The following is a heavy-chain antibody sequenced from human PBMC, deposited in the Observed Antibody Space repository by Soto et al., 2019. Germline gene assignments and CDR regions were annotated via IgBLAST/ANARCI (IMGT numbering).Heavy chain of an antibody. D-gene: IGHD3-10*01. Sequence: SETLSRTCTFYGGSFSAYYWSWIRQPPGKGLEWIGEIKHSGSTNYNPSLKSRVTLSVDSSKNQFSLNLSSVTAADTGVYYCARGLRASYGVRLSYSYYGMDVWGQGTTVTVSS. CDR1: GGSFSAYY. CDR3: ARGLRASYGVRLSYSYYGMDV. J-gene: IGHJ6*02. V-gene: IGHV4-34*01. CDR2: IKHSGST.